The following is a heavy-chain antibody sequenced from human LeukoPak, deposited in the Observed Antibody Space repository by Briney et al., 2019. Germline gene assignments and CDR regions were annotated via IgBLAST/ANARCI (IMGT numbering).Heavy chain of an antibody. D-gene: IGHD2-2*01. Sequence: PGGSLRLSCAASGCTVSRNYMSWVRQAPGKGLEWVSIIYSGGDTYYGDSVKGRFTISRDISKNTLYLQMNNLRAEDTAFYYCARSPPASPSDYWGQGTLVTVSS. CDR1: GCTVSRNY. CDR3: ARSPPASPSDY. J-gene: IGHJ4*02. CDR2: IYSGGDT. V-gene: IGHV3-53*01.